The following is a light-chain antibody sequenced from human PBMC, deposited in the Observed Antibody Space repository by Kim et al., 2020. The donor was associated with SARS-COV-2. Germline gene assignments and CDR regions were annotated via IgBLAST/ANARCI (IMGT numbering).Light chain of an antibody. CDR1: QTVTNNY. Sequence: LVVTQSPGTLSMSPGDKATLSCWASQTVTNNYLAWYQQRPGQAPRLLIAHTSTRATGIPARFSGGGSGTDFTLTISRLEPEDFAVYYCPRHGSSPGPFGQGTQVESK. J-gene: IGKJ1*01. CDR2: HTS. CDR3: PRHGSSPGP. V-gene: IGKV3-20*01.